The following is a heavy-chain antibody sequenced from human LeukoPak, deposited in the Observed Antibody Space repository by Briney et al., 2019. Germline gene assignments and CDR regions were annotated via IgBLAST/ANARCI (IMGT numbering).Heavy chain of an antibody. D-gene: IGHD5-24*01. CDR3: ARGSRGRDDYYYYYMDV. J-gene: IGHJ6*03. CDR1: GGTFSSYA. V-gene: IGHV1-69*05. CDR2: IIPIFGTA. Sequence: ASVEVSCKASGGTFSSYAISWVRQAPGPGPEWMGGIIPIFGTANYAQKFQGRVTITTDESTSTAYMELSSLRSEDTAVYYCARGSRGRDDYYYYYMDVWGKGTTVTVSS.